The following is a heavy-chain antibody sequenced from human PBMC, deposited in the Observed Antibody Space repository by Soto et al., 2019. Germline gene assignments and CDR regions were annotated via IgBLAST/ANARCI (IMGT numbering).Heavy chain of an antibody. D-gene: IGHD5-12*01. CDR1: GFTFSSYG. CDR2: ISYDGSNK. J-gene: IGHJ4*02. Sequence: GGSLRLSCAASGFTFSSYGMHWVRQAPGKGLEWVAVISYDGSNKYYADSVKGRFTISRDNSKNTLYLQMNCLRAEDTAVYYCAKDPLGRIVATILDYWGQGTLVTVSS. V-gene: IGHV3-30*18. CDR3: AKDPLGRIVATILDY.